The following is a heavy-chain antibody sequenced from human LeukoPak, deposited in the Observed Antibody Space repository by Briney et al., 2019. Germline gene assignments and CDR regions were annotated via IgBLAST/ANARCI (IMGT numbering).Heavy chain of an antibody. V-gene: IGHV1-69*05. CDR1: GGTFSSYA. D-gene: IGHD6-13*01. J-gene: IGHJ6*03. CDR3: ARVDHSSSWYSTDYYYYMDV. CDR2: IIPIFGTA. Sequence: SVKVSCKASGGTFSSYAISWVRQAPGRGLEWMGRIIPIFGTANYAQKFQGRVTITTDESTSTAYMELSSLRSEDTAVYYCARVDHSSSWYSTDYYYYMDVWGKGTTVTVSS.